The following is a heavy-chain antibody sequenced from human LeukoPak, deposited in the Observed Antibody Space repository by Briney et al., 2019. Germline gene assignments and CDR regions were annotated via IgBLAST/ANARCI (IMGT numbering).Heavy chain of an antibody. D-gene: IGHD3-10*02. CDR2: IKEDGGEK. V-gene: IGHV3-7*01. J-gene: IGHJ2*01. Sequence: GGSLRLSCAASAFSFNNYWMMWVRQAPGKGLEWVANIKEDGGEKYYMDSVKGRFTISRDNAKNSLYLQMNSLRVDDTAIYYCARGMLGTFWYFDLWGRGTLVTVSS. CDR1: AFSFNNYW. CDR3: ARGMLGTFWYFDL.